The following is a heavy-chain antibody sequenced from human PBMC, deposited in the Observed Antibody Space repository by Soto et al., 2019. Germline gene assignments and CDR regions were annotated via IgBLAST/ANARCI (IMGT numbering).Heavy chain of an antibody. D-gene: IGHD3-22*01. J-gene: IGHJ3*01. CDR1: GFAFSSYA. CDR2: ISGGGEST. CDR3: AKDIRRPKDYYDCSAYYGPGGFEV. V-gene: IGHV3-23*01. Sequence: EVQLLESGGGLVQPGGSLRLSCAASGFAFSSYAMSWVRQAPGKGLEWVSAISGGGESTYYADSMKGRSTISRDNSKNTLFLQVDSLRAGDTAVYYFAKDIRRPKDYYDCSAYYGPGGFEVWGQGTMVTVSS.